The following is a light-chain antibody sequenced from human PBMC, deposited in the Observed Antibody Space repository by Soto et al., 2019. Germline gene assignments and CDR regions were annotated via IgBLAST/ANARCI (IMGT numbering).Light chain of an antibody. CDR2: LNSDGSH. Sequence: QPVLTQSPSASASLGASVKLTCTLSSGHSSYAIAWHQQQPAKGTRYLMKLNSDGSHSKGDGIPDRFSGSSSGAERYLTISSLQSEDEADYYCQTWGTGIQVFGGGTKLTVL. V-gene: IGLV4-69*01. CDR1: SGHSSYA. CDR3: QTWGTGIQV. J-gene: IGLJ2*01.